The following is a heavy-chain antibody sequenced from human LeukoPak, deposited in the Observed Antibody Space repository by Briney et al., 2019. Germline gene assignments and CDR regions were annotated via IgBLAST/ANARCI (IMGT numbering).Heavy chain of an antibody. D-gene: IGHD2-21*02. CDR1: GGSISSSSYY. CDR2: IYYSGST. CDR3: ARMTADAFDI. J-gene: IGHJ3*02. Sequence: SETLSLTCTVSGGSISSSSYYWGWIRQPPGKGLEWIGSIYYSGSTHYNPSLKSRVTISVDTSKNQFSLKLSSVTAADTAVYYCARMTADAFDIWGQGTMVTVSS. V-gene: IGHV4-39*01.